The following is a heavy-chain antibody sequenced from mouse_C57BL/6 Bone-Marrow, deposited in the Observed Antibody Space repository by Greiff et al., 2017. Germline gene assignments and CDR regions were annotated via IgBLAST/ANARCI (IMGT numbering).Heavy chain of an antibody. J-gene: IGHJ2*01. D-gene: IGHD2-3*01. Sequence: VQLQQPGAELVKPGASVKMSCEASGYTFTSYWITWVKQRPGQGLEWIGDIYPGSGSTNYNEKFKSKATLTVDTSSSTAYMQLSSLTSEDSAVYYCARRGWLLRDFDYWGQGTTLTVSS. CDR2: IYPGSGST. CDR3: ARRGWLLRDFDY. CDR1: GYTFTSYW. V-gene: IGHV1-55*01.